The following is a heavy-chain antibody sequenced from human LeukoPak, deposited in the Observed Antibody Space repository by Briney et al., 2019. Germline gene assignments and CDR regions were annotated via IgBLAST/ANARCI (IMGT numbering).Heavy chain of an antibody. CDR1: GASISSYY. J-gene: IGHJ6*03. D-gene: IGHD1-26*01. V-gene: IGHV4-4*07. CDR2: IYTSGST. Sequence: SETLSLTCTVSGASISSYYWSWIRQPAGKGLEWIGRIYTSGSTNYNPSLKSRVTMSIDKSTNQFSLKLSSVTAADTAVYYCARDRREAPDYYYYMDVWGKGTTVTVSS. CDR3: ARDRREAPDYYYYMDV.